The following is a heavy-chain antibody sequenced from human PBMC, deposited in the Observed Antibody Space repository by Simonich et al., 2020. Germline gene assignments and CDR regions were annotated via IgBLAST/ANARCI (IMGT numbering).Heavy chain of an antibody. CDR2: IYYSGST. CDR1: GGSISSSY. J-gene: IGHJ4*02. D-gene: IGHD3-3*01. CDR3: ASRGWSGYYDY. Sequence: QVQLQESGPGLVNPSETLSLTCTVSGGSISSSYWSWIRQPPGRGLEWIGYIYYSGSTNYNPSLKSRVTISVATSKNQFSLKLSSVTAADTAVYYCASRGWSGYYDYWGQGTLVTVSS. V-gene: IGHV4-59*08.